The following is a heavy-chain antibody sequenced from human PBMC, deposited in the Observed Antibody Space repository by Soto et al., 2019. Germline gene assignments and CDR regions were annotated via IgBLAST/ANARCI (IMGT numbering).Heavy chain of an antibody. Sequence: QVPLVQSGAEVKKPGSSVKVSCKASGGTFSSYAISWVRQAPGQGLEWMGGIIPIFGTANYAQKFQGRVTITADESTSTAYMELSSLRSEDTAVYYCASDSIPVAGRAEDWFDPWGQGTLVTVSS. J-gene: IGHJ5*02. D-gene: IGHD6-19*01. CDR2: IIPIFGTA. V-gene: IGHV1-69*01. CDR3: ASDSIPVAGRAEDWFDP. CDR1: GGTFSSYA.